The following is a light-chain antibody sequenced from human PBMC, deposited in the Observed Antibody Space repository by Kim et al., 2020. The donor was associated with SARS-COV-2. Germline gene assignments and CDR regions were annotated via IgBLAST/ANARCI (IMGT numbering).Light chain of an antibody. CDR3: QQYGSSPRT. V-gene: IGKV3-20*01. Sequence: LSPGERATLSGRARQSVTSSDLAWYQQRPGQAPRLLIYGASSRATGIPDRFSGSGSGTDFTLTISRLEPEDFAVYYCQQYGSSPRTFGQGTKLEI. J-gene: IGKJ2*01. CDR2: GAS. CDR1: QSVTSSD.